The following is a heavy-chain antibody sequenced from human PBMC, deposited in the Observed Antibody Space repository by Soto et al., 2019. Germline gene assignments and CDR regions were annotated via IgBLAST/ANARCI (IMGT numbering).Heavy chain of an antibody. V-gene: IGHV4-39*01. D-gene: IGHD2-15*01. Sequence: QLQLQESGPGLVKPSETLSLTCTVSGGSISSSSYYWGWIRQPPGKGLEWIGSIYYSGSTYYNPSLKSRVTISVDTSKNQFSLKLSSVTAADTAVYYCARRGGPGYSPDYWGQGTLVTVSS. J-gene: IGHJ4*02. CDR2: IYYSGST. CDR3: ARRGGPGYSPDY. CDR1: GGSISSSSYY.